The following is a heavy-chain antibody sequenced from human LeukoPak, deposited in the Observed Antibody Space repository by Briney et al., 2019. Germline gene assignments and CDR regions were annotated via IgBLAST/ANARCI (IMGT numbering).Heavy chain of an antibody. CDR1: GFIFRHYT. CDR3: AGDKDWAFDS. V-gene: IGHV3-21*05. D-gene: IGHD3/OR15-3a*01. J-gene: IGHJ4*02. CDR2: IRSNGDDI. Sequence: GGSLRLSCAASGFIFRHYTMTWVRQAPGKGLEWVSHIRSNGDDIRYADFVEGRFTISRDDAKNSLFLQMNSLRAEDTAVYYCAGDKDWAFDSWGQGTLVTVSS.